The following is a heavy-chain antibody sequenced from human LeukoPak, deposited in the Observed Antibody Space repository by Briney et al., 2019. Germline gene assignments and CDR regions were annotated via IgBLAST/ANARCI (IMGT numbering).Heavy chain of an antibody. CDR3: ATWSGSCHLY. V-gene: IGHV1-24*01. Sequence: GASVKVSCKVSGYTLSQLAMHWVRQAPGKGLEWMGGFDPEDGETIYAQKFQGRVTMTEDKSTDTAYMELSSLRSEDTAVYYCATWSGSCHLYWGQGTLVTVSS. J-gene: IGHJ4*02. CDR2: FDPEDGET. D-gene: IGHD1-26*01. CDR1: GYTLSQLA.